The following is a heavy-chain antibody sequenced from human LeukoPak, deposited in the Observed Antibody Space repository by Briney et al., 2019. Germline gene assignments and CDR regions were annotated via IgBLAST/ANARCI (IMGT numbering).Heavy chain of an antibody. D-gene: IGHD1-26*01. CDR3: ARGGGSYYYFDY. V-gene: IGHV3-48*03. CDR2: ISSSGSTI. CDR1: GFTFSSYG. Sequence: GGSLRLSCAASGFTFSSYGMNWFRQAPGKGLEWVSYISSSGSTIYYADSVKGRFTISRDNAKNSLYLQMNSLRAEDTAVYYCARGGGSYYYFDYWGQGTLVTVSS. J-gene: IGHJ4*02.